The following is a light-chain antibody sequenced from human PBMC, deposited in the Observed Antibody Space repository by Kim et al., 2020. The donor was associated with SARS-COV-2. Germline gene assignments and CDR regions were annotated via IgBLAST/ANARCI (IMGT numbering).Light chain of an antibody. CDR2: DAS. J-gene: IGKJ1*01. V-gene: IGKV1-33*01. CDR3: QQYENLVT. CDR1: QDISNS. Sequence: SASVGDKVTITCQATQDISNSLNWYQQHTGKAPKLLIYDASNLETGVPSRFSGRGSGTHFTFTISRLQPEDIATYYCQQYENLVTFGQGTKVDIK.